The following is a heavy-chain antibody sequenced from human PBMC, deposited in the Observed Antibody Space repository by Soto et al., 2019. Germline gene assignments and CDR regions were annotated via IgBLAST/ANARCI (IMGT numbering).Heavy chain of an antibody. D-gene: IGHD6-6*01. CDR1: GGSVSSESHY. V-gene: IGHV4-61*01. CDR3: ARGLDPLYSSSSEYWFDP. Sequence: KPSETLSLTCTVSGGSVSSESHYWSWIRQTPGKGLEWIGYIYYTGSTNYNPSLKGRVTMSVDTSRDQFSLKLSSVTAADTAVYYCARGLDPLYSSSSEYWFDPWGQGTLVTVSS. J-gene: IGHJ5*02. CDR2: IYYTGST.